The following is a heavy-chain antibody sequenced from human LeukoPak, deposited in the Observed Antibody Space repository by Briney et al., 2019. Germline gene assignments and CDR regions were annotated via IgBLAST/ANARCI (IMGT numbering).Heavy chain of an antibody. CDR1: GFTFSSYA. J-gene: IGHJ4*02. D-gene: IGHD3-22*01. CDR3: VCGYYFDY. V-gene: IGHV3-30*01. Sequence: GGSLRLSCAASGFTFSSYAMHWVRQAPGKGLEWVAVISYDGSNKYYADSMKGRFTISRDNSKNTLYLQTNSLRAEDTAVYYCVCGYYFDYWGQGTLVTVSS. CDR2: ISYDGSNK.